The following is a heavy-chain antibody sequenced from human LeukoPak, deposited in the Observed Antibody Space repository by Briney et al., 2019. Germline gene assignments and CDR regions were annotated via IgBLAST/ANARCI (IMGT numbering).Heavy chain of an antibody. CDR1: GFTFSSYG. CDR3: AKDKSTYYSTNWFDP. Sequence: GGSLRLSCAASGFTFSSYGMHWVRQAPGKGLEWVAFIRYDGSNKYYADSVKGRFTISRDNSKNTLYLQMNSLRAEDTAVYYCAKDKSTYYSTNWFDPWGQGTLVIVSS. J-gene: IGHJ5*02. V-gene: IGHV3-30*02. D-gene: IGHD3-22*01. CDR2: IRYDGSNK.